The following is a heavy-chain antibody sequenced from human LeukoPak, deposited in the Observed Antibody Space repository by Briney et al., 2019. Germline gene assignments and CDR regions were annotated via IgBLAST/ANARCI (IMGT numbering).Heavy chain of an antibody. CDR2: ISDSGANT. Sequence: PGGSLRLSCAASGFTFGSYSMNWVRQAPGKGLEWVSAISDSGANTFYADSVRGRFTVSRDNSKNTLYLQMNSLRAEDTAVYYCAKDTGSFDYWGQGTLVTVSS. CDR1: GFTFGSYS. D-gene: IGHD1-26*01. V-gene: IGHV3-23*01. J-gene: IGHJ4*02. CDR3: AKDTGSFDY.